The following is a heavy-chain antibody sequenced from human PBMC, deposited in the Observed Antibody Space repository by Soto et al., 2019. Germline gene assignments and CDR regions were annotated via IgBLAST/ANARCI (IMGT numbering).Heavy chain of an antibody. Sequence: QVQLVESGGGVVQPGRSLRLSCAASGFTFSSYGMHWVRQAPGKGLEWVAVISYDGSNKYYADSVKGQFTISRDNSKNTLYLQMNSLRAEDTAVYYCAQAEVTVVTPYYFDYWGQGTLVTVSS. J-gene: IGHJ4*02. CDR2: ISYDGSNK. CDR1: GFTFSSYG. D-gene: IGHD2-21*02. CDR3: AQAEVTVVTPYYFDY. V-gene: IGHV3-30*18.